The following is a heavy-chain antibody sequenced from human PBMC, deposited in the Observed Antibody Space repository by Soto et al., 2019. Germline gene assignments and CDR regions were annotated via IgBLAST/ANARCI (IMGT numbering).Heavy chain of an antibody. D-gene: IGHD2-2*01. Sequence: ASVKVSYKASGYAFTSYGISRVLQAPGQGLEWMGWISAYNGNTNYAQKLQGRVTMTTDTSTSTAYMELRSLRSDDTAVYYCARDLSDPTPAAMDWGQGTLVTVSS. CDR3: ARDLSDPTPAAMD. J-gene: IGHJ4*02. CDR2: ISAYNGNT. CDR1: GYAFTSYG. V-gene: IGHV1-18*01.